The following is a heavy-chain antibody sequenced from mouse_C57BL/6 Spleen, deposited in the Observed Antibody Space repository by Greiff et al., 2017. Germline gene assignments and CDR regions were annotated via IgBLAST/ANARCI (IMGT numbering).Heavy chain of an antibody. CDR1: GYTFTSYW. CDR3: ARSIGGSAMDY. J-gene: IGHJ4*01. V-gene: IGHV1-69*01. CDR2: IDPSDSYT. D-gene: IGHD2-14*01. Sequence: VQLQQPGAELVMPGASVKLSCKASGYTFTSYWMHWVKQRPGQGLEWIGEIDPSDSYTNYNQKFKGKSTLTVDKSSSTAYMQLSSLTSEDSAVYYCARSIGGSAMDYGGQGTSVTVSS.